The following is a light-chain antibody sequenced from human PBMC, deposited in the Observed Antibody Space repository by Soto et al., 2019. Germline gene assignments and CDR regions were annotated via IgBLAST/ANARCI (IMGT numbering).Light chain of an antibody. CDR3: SSYTSSSTVV. CDR2: EVS. CDR1: SSDVGGYNY. Sequence: QSVLTQPASVSGSPGQSITISCTGTSSDVGGYNYVSWYQQHPGKAPKLMIYEVSNRPSGVSNRFSGSKSGNTASLTISGFQAGEEAVYYCSSYTSSSTVVFGGGTKLTV. V-gene: IGLV2-14*01. J-gene: IGLJ2*01.